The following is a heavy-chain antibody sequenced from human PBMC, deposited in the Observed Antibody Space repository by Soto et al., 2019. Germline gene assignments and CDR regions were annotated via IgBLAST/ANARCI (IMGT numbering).Heavy chain of an antibody. D-gene: IGHD5-18*01. J-gene: IGHJ6*02. CDR1: GGSISSGGYY. V-gene: IGHV4-31*03. CDR2: IYYSGST. CDR3: ARDSTAMGSYYYYGMDV. Sequence: SETLSLTCTVSGGSISSGGYYWSWIRQHPGKGLEWIGYIYYSGSTYYNPSLKSRVTISVDTSKNQFSLKLSSVTAADTAVYYCARDSTAMGSYYYYGMDVWGQGTTVTVSS.